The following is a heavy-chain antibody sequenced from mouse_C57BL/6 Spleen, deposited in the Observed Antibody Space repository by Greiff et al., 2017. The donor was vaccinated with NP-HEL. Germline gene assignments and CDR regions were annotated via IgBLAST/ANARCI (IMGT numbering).Heavy chain of an antibody. CDR3: AREGYAMDY. Sequence: VQLKESGPELVKPGASVKMSCKASGYTFTDYNMHWVKQSHGKSLEWIGYINPNNGGTSYNQKFKGKATLTVNKSSSTAYMVLRSLTSEDSAVYYCAREGYAMDYWGQGTSVTVSS. CDR2: INPNNGGT. J-gene: IGHJ4*01. V-gene: IGHV1-22*01. CDR1: GYTFTDYN.